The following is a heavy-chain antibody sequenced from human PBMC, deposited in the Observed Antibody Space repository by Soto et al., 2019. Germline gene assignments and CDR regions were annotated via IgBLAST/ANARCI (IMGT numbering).Heavy chain of an antibody. CDR1: GFTFSSYA. CDR3: ARDPPQGGPVVVPAAIAYYFDY. J-gene: IGHJ4*02. V-gene: IGHV3-30-3*01. D-gene: IGHD2-2*01. CDR2: ISYDGSNK. Sequence: QVQLVESGGGVVQPGRSLRLSCAASGFTFSSYAMHWVRQAPGKGLEWVAVISYDGSNKYYADSVKGRFTISRDNSKNTLYLHMNSLRAEDTAVYYCARDPPQGGPVVVPAAIAYYFDYWGQGTLVTVSS.